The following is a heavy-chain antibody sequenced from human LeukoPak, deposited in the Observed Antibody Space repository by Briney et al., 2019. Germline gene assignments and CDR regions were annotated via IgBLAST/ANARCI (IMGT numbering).Heavy chain of an antibody. CDR1: GGSISSYY. CDR3: ARGEWSYYYYYMDV. J-gene: IGHJ6*03. D-gene: IGHD3-3*01. CDR2: IYYSGST. V-gene: IGHV4-59*01. Sequence: SETLSLTCTVSGGSISSYYWSWIRQPPGKGLEWMGYIYYSGSTNYNPSLKSRVTISVDTSKNQFSLKLSSVTAADTAVYYCARGEWSYYYYYMDVWGKGTTVTISS.